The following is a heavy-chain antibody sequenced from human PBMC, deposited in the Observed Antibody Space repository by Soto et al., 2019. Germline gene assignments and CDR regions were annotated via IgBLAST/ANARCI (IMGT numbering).Heavy chain of an antibody. D-gene: IGHD3-22*01. CDR3: ARDVSYYDSSGYQRPTYYYYYGMDV. V-gene: IGHV3-48*02. CDR1: GFTFSSYS. CDR2: ISSSSSTI. Sequence: GGSLRLPCAASGFTFSSYSMNWVRQAPGKGLEWVSYISSSSSTIYYADSVKGRFTISRDNAKNSLYLQMNSLRDEDMAVYYCARDVSYYDSSGYQRPTYYYYYGMDVWGQGTTVTVSS. J-gene: IGHJ6*02.